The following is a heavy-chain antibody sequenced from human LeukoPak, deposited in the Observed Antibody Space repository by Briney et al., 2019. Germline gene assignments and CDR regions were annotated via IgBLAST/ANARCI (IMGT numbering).Heavy chain of an antibody. CDR2: MNPNSGNT. CDR3: ARPGAYYDILTGYYRGDWFDP. V-gene: IGHV1-8*01. J-gene: IGHJ5*02. D-gene: IGHD3-9*01. CDR1: GYTFTSYD. Sequence: ASVKVSCKASGYTFTSYDINWVRQATGQGLEWMGWMNPNSGNTGYAQKFQGRVTMTRNTSISTAYMELSSLRSEDTAVYYCARPGAYYDILTGYYRGDWFDPWGQGTLVTVSS.